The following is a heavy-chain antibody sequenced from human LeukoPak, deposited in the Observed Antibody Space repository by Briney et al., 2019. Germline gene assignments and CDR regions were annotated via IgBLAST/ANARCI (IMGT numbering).Heavy chain of an antibody. CDR1: GYTFTGYY. V-gene: IGHV1-2*02. D-gene: IGHD3-10*01. Sequence: ASVKVSCKASGYTFTGYYMHWVRQAPGQGLEWMGWINPNSGGTNYAQKFQGRVTMTRDTSISTAYMELSRLRSDDTAVYYCARAHYPYYYGSGSYSLRIPYYTDVWGKGTTVTVSS. J-gene: IGHJ6*03. CDR3: ARAHYPYYYGSGSYSLRIPYYTDV. CDR2: INPNSGGT.